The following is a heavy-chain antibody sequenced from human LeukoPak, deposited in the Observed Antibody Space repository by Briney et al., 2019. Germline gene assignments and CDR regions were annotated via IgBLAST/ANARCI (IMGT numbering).Heavy chain of an antibody. CDR1: GGSINSRNYY. Sequence: SETLSLTCTVSGGSINSRNYYWSWIRQPPGKGLEWIGYIYYSGSTNYNPSLKSRVTISVDTSKNQFSLKLSSVTAADTAVYYCARVGEYYYMDVWGKGTTVTVSS. D-gene: IGHD3-16*01. CDR3: ARVGEYYYMDV. CDR2: IYYSGST. V-gene: IGHV4-61*01. J-gene: IGHJ6*03.